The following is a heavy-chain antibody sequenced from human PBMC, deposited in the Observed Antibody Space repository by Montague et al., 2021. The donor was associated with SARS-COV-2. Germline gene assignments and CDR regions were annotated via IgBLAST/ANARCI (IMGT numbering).Heavy chain of an antibody. CDR3: ARSYGTTVVTRAFDX. V-gene: IGHV2-5*02. D-gene: IGHD4-23*01. CDR2: IYWDDDR. J-gene: IGHJ4*02. CDR1: GFSLSTSGVG. Sequence: PALVKPTQTLTLTCTFSGFSLSTSGVGVAWIRQPPGKALEWLAIIYWDDDRRYSPSLESGLTITKDTPKNQVVLTMTDMDPVDTATYYCARSYGTTVVTRAFDXWGQGTLVTVSS.